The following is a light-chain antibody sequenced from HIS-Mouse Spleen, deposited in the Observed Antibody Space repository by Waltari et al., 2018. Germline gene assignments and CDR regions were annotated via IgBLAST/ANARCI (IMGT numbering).Light chain of an antibody. CDR2: EVS. V-gene: IGLV2-8*01. CDR1: SSDVGGYNY. CDR3: SSYAGSPWV. Sequence: QSALTQPPSASGSPGQSVTISCTGTSSDVGGYNYFSWYQQHPGKAPKRMIYEVSKRPSGVPDRFSGSKSGNTASLTVSGLQAEDEADYYCSSYAGSPWVFGTGTKVTVL. J-gene: IGLJ1*01.